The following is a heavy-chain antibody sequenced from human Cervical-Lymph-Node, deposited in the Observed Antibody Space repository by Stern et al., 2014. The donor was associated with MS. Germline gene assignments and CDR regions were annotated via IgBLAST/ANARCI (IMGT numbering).Heavy chain of an antibody. J-gene: IGHJ4*02. V-gene: IGHV4-61*01. CDR3: ARDSSGLLWFGDSVVRAHYFDY. CDR1: GGSVSSGSYY. D-gene: IGHD3-10*01. Sequence: QVQLQESGPGLVKPSETLSLTCTVSGGSVSSGSYYWSWIRQPPGKGLEWIGYIYYSGSTNYNPSLKSRVTISVDTSKNQFSLKLSSVTAADTAVYYCARDSSGLLWFGDSVVRAHYFDYWGQGTLVTVSS. CDR2: IYYSGST.